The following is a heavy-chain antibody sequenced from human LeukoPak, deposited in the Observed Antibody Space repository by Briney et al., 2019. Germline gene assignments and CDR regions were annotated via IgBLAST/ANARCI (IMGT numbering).Heavy chain of an antibody. CDR1: GFTFSSYG. V-gene: IGHV3-23*01. D-gene: IGHD1-1*01. Sequence: HTGGSLRLSCAASGFTFSSYGMHWVRQAPGKGLEWVSAISGSGGSTYYADSVKGRFTISRDNSKNTLYLQMNSLRAEDTAVYYCAKERVPTVYWGQGTLVTVSS. CDR2: ISGSGGST. CDR3: AKERVPTVY. J-gene: IGHJ4*02.